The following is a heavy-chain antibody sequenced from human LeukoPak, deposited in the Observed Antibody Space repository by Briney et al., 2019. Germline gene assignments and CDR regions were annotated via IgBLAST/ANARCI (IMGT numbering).Heavy chain of an antibody. CDR1: GGSISSYY. CDR2: IYYSGST. D-gene: IGHD4-17*01. Sequence: KPSETLSLTCTVSGGSISSYYWSWLRQPPGKGLEWIGYIYYSGSTNYNPSLKSRVAISVDTSKNQFSLKLSSVPAADTAVYYCAREYGDYYLDYWGQGTLVTVSS. V-gene: IGHV4-59*01. J-gene: IGHJ4*02. CDR3: AREYGDYYLDY.